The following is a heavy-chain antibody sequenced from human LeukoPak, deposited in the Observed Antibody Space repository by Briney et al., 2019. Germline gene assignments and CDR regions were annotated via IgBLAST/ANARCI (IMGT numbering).Heavy chain of an antibody. V-gene: IGHV3-23*01. CDR3: AKGIDSGYDFLSPGFDY. D-gene: IGHD5-12*01. CDR1: GFTFSSYA. J-gene: IGHJ4*02. CDR2: ISGSGGST. Sequence: GGSLRLSCAASGFTFSSYAMSWVRQAPGKGLEWVSAISGSGGSTYYADSVKGRFTISRDNSKNTLYLQMNSLRAEDTAVYYCAKGIDSGYDFLSPGFDYWGQGTLVTVSS.